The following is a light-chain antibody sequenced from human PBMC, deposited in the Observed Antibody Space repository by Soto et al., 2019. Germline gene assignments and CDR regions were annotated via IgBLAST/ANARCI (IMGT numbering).Light chain of an antibody. CDR2: DAS. Sequence: EIVLTQSPATLSLSPGERATLSCRASLSVDTYLAWYQQKPGQAPRLLMYDASNRATGIPARFSGSGSWTDFTLTISSLEPEDFAVYFCQQRRNWPPLTFGGGTKVEMK. CDR3: QQRRNWPPLT. V-gene: IGKV3-11*01. CDR1: LSVDTY. J-gene: IGKJ4*01.